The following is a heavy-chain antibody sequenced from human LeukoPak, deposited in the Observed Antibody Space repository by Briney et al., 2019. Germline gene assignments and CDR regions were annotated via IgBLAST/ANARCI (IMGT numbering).Heavy chain of an antibody. CDR2: IIPIFGTA. J-gene: IGHJ5*02. CDR3: ARDSDYYSWFDP. Sequence: GASVKVSCKASGGTFSSYAISWVRQAPGQGLEWMGGIIPIFGTANYAQKFQGRVTITTDESTGTAYMELSSLRSEDTAVYYCARDSDYYSWFDPWGQGTLVTVSS. CDR1: GGTFSSYA. D-gene: IGHD3-10*01. V-gene: IGHV1-69*05.